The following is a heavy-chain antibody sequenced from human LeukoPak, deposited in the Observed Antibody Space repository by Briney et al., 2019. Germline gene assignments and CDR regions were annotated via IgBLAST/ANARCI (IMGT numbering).Heavy chain of an antibody. CDR2: ITNSGGTT. CDR3: ARAGGSSWLPLYYYYYGMDV. Sequence: GGSLRLSCAASGFTFSSYAMSWVRQAPGKGLEWVSAITNSGGTTYYADSVKGRFTISRDNSKNTLYLQMNSLRAEDTAVYYCARAGGSSWLPLYYYYYGMDVWGQGTTVTVSS. D-gene: IGHD6-13*01. CDR1: GFTFSSYA. V-gene: IGHV3-23*01. J-gene: IGHJ6*02.